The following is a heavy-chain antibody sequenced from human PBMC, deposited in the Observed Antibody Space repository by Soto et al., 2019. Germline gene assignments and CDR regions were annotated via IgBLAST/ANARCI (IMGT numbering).Heavy chain of an antibody. D-gene: IGHD3-10*01. Sequence: ASVKVSCKASGYTFTGYYMHWVRQAPGQGLEWMGWINPNSGGTNYAQKFQGWVTMTRDTSISTAYMELSRLGSDDTAVYYCARERYYGWGRLDYYYGMDVWGQGTTVTVSS. J-gene: IGHJ6*02. CDR1: GYTFTGYY. CDR2: INPNSGGT. CDR3: ARERYYGWGRLDYYYGMDV. V-gene: IGHV1-2*04.